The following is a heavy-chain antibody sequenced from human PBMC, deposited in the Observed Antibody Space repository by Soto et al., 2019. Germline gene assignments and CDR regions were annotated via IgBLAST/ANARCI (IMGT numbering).Heavy chain of an antibody. Sequence: EVQLVESGGGLVQPGGPWGLSFAALGPPFGVNWRHWSRQAPGKGLGWVYRIRTEGSVTTYADSVKGRFTISRDNAKNTLYLQMNSLRTEDTAVYYCARAPYSSGWWGFDYWGQGTLVTVSS. CDR1: GPPFGVNW. CDR2: IRTEGSVT. D-gene: IGHD6-19*01. V-gene: IGHV3-74*01. CDR3: ARAPYSSGWWGFDY. J-gene: IGHJ4*02.